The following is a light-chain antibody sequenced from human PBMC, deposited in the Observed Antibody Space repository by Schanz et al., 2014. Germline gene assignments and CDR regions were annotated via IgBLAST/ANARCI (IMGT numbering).Light chain of an antibody. CDR1: QSVLYSANNKNY. J-gene: IGKJ1*01. Sequence: DIVMTQSPDSLAVSLGERATIHCKSSQSVLYSANNKNYLAWYQQKPGQPPKLLIYWASTRESGVPDRFSGRGSGTDFTLTISSLQAEDVAVYYCQQYLVYRTFGQGTKVEIK. CDR2: WAS. CDR3: QQYLVYRT. V-gene: IGKV4-1*01.